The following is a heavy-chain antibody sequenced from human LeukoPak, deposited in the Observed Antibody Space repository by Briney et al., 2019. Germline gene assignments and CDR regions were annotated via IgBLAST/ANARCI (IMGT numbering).Heavy chain of an antibody. CDR3: AREAAAGTFYFDY. Sequence: SETLSLTGIVSGDSISNYYWSWIRQPAGKGLEWIGRIYTSGSTNYNPSLKSRVTMSVDTSKNQFSLKLSSVTAADTAVYYCAREAAAGTFYFDYWGQGTLVTVSS. J-gene: IGHJ4*02. V-gene: IGHV4-4*07. CDR1: GDSISNYY. D-gene: IGHD6-13*01. CDR2: IYTSGST.